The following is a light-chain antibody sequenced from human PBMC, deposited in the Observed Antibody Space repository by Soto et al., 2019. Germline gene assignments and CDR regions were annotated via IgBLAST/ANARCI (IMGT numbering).Light chain of an antibody. CDR3: QQYGSSPNT. CDR2: GAS. Sequence: EIVLTHSPGTLSLSPGERATLSCRASQSVSSSYLAWYQQKPGQAPRLLIYGASSRATGIPDRFSGSGSGTDFTLTISRLEPEDFAVYYCQQYGSSPNTFGQGT. CDR1: QSVSSSY. V-gene: IGKV3-20*01. J-gene: IGKJ1*01.